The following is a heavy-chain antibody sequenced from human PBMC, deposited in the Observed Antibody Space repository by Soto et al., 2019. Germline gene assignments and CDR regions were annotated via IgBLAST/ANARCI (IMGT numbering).Heavy chain of an antibody. Sequence: QVQLVQSGAEVKKPGASVKVSCKASGYTFTSYGISWVRQAPGQGLEWMGWISAYNGNTNYAQKLQGRVTMTTDTSTSTAYRELRSRRSDDTAVYYCARRGMVRGVIITGWFDPWGQGTLVTVSS. D-gene: IGHD3-10*01. J-gene: IGHJ5*02. V-gene: IGHV1-18*04. CDR2: ISAYNGNT. CDR3: ARRGMVRGVIITGWFDP. CDR1: GYTFTSYG.